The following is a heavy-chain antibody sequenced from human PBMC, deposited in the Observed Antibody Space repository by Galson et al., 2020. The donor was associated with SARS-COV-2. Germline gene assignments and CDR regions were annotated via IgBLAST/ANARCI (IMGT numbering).Heavy chain of an antibody. CDR2: INPNSGDA. J-gene: IGHJ4*02. CDR3: ARALAGVDLPAAVPAY. CDR1: GYAFTDYY. Sequence: ASVQVSCKASGYAFTDYYIHWVRQAPGQGLEWMGWINPNSGDANYGKKSQGRVTMTTDTSISTVYMELGRLKFDDTAIYYCARALAGVDLPAAVPAYWGQGTLVTVSS. D-gene: IGHD2-2*01. V-gene: IGHV1-2*02.